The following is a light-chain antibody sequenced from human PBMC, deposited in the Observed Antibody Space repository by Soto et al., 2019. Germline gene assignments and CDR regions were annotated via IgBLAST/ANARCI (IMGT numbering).Light chain of an antibody. J-gene: IGLJ2*01. CDR1: SSDVGGHNY. V-gene: IGLV2-14*01. Sequence: QSALTQPASVSGSPGQSITISCTGTSSDVGGHNYVSWYQHHPGKAPKLMIYEVTNRPSGVSDRFSGSRSGNTASLTISGLQAEDEADYYCSSRTTSSTVIFGGGTKLTVL. CDR2: EVT. CDR3: SSRTTSSTVI.